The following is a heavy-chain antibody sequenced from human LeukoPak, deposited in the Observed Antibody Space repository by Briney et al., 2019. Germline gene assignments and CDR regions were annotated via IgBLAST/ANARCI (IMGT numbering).Heavy chain of an antibody. Sequence: SQTLSLTCTVSGGSISSGDYYWSWIRQPPGKGLEWIGYIYYNGSTYYNPSLKSRVTISVDTSKNQFSLKLSSVTAADTAVYYCAREVYDYVWGSYLDYFDYWGQGTLVTVSS. J-gene: IGHJ4*02. D-gene: IGHD3-16*01. CDR3: AREVYDYVWGSYLDYFDY. V-gene: IGHV4-30-4*08. CDR1: GGSISSGDYY. CDR2: IYYNGST.